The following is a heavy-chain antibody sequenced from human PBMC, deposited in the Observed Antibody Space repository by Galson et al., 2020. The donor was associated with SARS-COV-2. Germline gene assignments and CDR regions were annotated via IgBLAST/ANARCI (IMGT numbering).Heavy chain of an antibody. CDR2: INPQSGGT. J-gene: IGHJ6*02. CDR3: ARLRYYDVLTGYIVDV. D-gene: IGHD3-9*01. Sequence: ASVKVSCKASGYTFTDYYIHWVRQAPGQGLEWMGWINPQSGGTNYAQKFEGRVTMPRDTSITTAYMELSRLRADDTAVYYCARLRYYDVLTGYIVDVWGQGTMVTVSS. CDR1: GYTFTDYY. V-gene: IGHV1-2*02.